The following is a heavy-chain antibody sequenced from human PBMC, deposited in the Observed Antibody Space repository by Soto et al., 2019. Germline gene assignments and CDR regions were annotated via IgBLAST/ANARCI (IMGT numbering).Heavy chain of an antibody. CDR3: ARALYDFWSGYSNWFDP. CDR1: GGSISSYY. CDR2: IYYSGST. Sequence: QVQLQESGPGLVKPSETLSLTCTVSGGSISSYYWSWIRQPPGKGLEWIGYIYYSGSTNYNPSLKSRVTISVDTSKNLFSLKLSSVTAADTAVYYCARALYDFWSGYSNWFDPWGQGTLVTVSS. D-gene: IGHD3-3*01. J-gene: IGHJ5*02. V-gene: IGHV4-59*01.